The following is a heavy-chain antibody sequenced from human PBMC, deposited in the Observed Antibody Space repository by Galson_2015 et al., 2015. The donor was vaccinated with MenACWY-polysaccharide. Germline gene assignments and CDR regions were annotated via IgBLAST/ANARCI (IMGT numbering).Heavy chain of an antibody. CDR3: ARGACYFDS. J-gene: IGHJ4*03. Sequence: SLRLSCAASGFSLNSYWMHWVRQAPGKGLVWVSRVNSDGSSTACAGSVKGRFTISRDNAKNTLYLQMNSLRVEDTAVYYCARGACYFDSWGQGTLITVSS. CDR1: GFSLNSYW. CDR2: VNSDGSST. V-gene: IGHV3-74*01.